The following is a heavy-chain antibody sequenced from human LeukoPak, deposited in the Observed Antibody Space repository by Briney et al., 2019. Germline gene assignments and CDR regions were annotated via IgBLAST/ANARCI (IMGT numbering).Heavy chain of an antibody. Sequence: SETLSLTCTVSGDSISSSFYYGGWIRQPPGKGLEWIGSIYYGGGTHYNPSLKSRATIFLDTSMNQFSLRLTSVTAADTALYFCARESFEEPGTMDHWGQGTLVTVSS. V-gene: IGHV4-39*07. D-gene: IGHD4/OR15-4a*01. CDR1: GDSISSSFYY. J-gene: IGHJ4*02. CDR3: ARESFEEPGTMDH. CDR2: IYYGGGT.